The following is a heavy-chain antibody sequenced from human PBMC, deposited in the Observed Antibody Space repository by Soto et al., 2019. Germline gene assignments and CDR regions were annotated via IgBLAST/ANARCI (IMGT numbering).Heavy chain of an antibody. V-gene: IGHV1-69*01. CDR3: ASPGRYSSGWYVPEYFQH. J-gene: IGHJ1*01. D-gene: IGHD6-19*01. CDR2: IIPIFGTA. CDR1: RVTFSIYA. Sequence: KASSKAPRVTFSIYAISWVRHAPGKGLEWMGGIIPIFGTANYAQKFQGRVTITADESTSTAYMELSSLRSEDTAVYYCASPGRYSSGWYVPEYFQHWGQGTLVTVS.